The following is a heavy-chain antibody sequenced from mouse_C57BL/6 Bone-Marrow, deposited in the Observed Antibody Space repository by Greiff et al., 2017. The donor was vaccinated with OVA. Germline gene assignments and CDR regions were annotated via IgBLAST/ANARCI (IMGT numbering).Heavy chain of an antibody. CDR2: INPSSGYT. Sequence: VKLMESGAELARPGASVKMSCKASGYTFTSYTMHWVKQRPGQGLEWIGYINPSSGYTKYNQKFKDKATLTADKSSSTAYMQLSRLTSEDSSVYYCARGPLDSWGQGTTLTVSS. CDR3: ARGPLDS. CDR1: GYTFTSYT. J-gene: IGHJ2*01. V-gene: IGHV1-4*01.